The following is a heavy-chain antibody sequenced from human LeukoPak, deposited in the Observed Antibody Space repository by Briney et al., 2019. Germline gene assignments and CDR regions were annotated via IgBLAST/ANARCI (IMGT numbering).Heavy chain of an antibody. V-gene: IGHV4-39*01. CDR2: VYYGETT. CDR1: GGSISSTTYY. Sequence: ASETLSLTCTLSGGSISSTTYYWAWIRQPPGMGLEWIGSVYYGETTYYNPSLESRVTISVDTSKNQFSLRLNSVTAADTAVYYCARHEASYFYYYMDVWGAGTTVIVSS. CDR3: ARHEASYFYYYMDV. J-gene: IGHJ6*03.